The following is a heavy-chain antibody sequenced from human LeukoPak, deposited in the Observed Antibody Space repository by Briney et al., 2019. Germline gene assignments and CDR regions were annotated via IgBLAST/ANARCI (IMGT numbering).Heavy chain of an antibody. CDR3: ARSKVTVTFDY. CDR1: GYTFTSYY. J-gene: IGHJ4*02. CDR2: INPSGGST. Sequence: ASVKVSCKASGYTFTSYYMHWVRQAPGQGLEWMGIINPSGGSTSYAQKFQGRVTMTWDTSTSIVYMELSSLRSEDTAVYYCARSKVTVTFDYWGQGTLVTVSS. V-gene: IGHV1-46*01. D-gene: IGHD4-17*01.